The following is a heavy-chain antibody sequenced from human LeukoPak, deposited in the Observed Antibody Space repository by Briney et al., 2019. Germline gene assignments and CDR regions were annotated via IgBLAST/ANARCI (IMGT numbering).Heavy chain of an antibody. CDR1: GYTFTSYY. CDR3: ARDSEDIVVVPADNYYYYYMDV. J-gene: IGHJ6*03. Sequence: ASVKVSCKASGYTFTSYYMHWVRQAPGQGLEWMGIINPSGGSTSYAQKFQGRVTMTRDTSTSTVYMELSSLRSEDTAVYYCARDSEDIVVVPADNYYYYYMDVWGKGTTVTVSS. V-gene: IGHV1-46*01. D-gene: IGHD2-2*01. CDR2: INPSGGST.